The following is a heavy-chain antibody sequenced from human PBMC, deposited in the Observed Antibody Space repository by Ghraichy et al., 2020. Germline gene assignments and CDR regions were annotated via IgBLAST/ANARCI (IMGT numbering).Heavy chain of an antibody. CDR1: GFTFSSYA. J-gene: IGHJ4*02. D-gene: IGHD3-22*01. Sequence: GESLNISCAASGFTFSSYAMSWVRQAPGKGLEWVSAISGSGGSTYYADSVKGRFTISRDNSKNTLYLQMNSLRAEDTAVYYCAKESPYYYDSSGYSTYYFDYWGQGTLVTVSS. CDR2: ISGSGGST. CDR3: AKESPYYYDSSGYSTYYFDY. V-gene: IGHV3-23*01.